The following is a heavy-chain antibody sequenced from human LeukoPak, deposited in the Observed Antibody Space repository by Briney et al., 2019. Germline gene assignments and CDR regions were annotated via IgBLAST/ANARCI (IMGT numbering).Heavy chain of an antibody. CDR3: AKDLAAAGRDAFDI. D-gene: IGHD6-13*01. J-gene: IGHJ3*02. V-gene: IGHV3-64*01. Sequence: GGSLRLSCAASGFTFSSYAMHWVRQAPGKGLEYVSAISSNGGSTYYANSVKGRFTISRDNAKNSLYLQMNSLRAEDTALYYCAKDLAAAGRDAFDIWGQGTMVTVSS. CDR1: GFTFSSYA. CDR2: ISSNGGST.